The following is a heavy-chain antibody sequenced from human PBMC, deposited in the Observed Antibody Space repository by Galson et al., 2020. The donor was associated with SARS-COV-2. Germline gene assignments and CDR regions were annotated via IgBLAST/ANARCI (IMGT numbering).Heavy chain of an antibody. J-gene: IGHJ4*02. Sequence: GESLKISCAASGFTVSSNYMSWVRQAPGRGLEWVSTIYAGGRTDYADSVKGRFTISGDTSKSTLYLQMNSLRVEDTAVYYCARDVDGGDYWGQGTLVTVSS. CDR3: ARDVDGGDY. CDR1: GFTVSSNY. CDR2: IYAGGRT. V-gene: IGHV3-53*01. D-gene: IGHD3-10*01.